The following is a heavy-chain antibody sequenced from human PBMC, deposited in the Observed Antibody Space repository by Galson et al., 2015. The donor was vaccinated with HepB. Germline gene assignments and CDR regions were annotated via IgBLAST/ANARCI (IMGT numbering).Heavy chain of an antibody. V-gene: IGHV3-33*01. CDR2: IWYDGSNE. Sequence: SLRLSCAASGFIFSDYGMHWVRQAPGKGPEWLAVIWYDGSNENYGDPVKGRFTVSRDNSNNTLYLQMNSLRAEDTAVYYCARDPFDYWGQGTLVTVSS. J-gene: IGHJ4*02. CDR3: ARDPFDY. CDR1: GFIFSDYG.